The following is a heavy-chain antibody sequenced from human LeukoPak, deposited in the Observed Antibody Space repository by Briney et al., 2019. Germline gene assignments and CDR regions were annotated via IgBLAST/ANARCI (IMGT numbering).Heavy chain of an antibody. CDR1: GFTFSSYA. Sequence: PGRSLRLSCAASGFTFSSYAMHWVRQAPGKGLEWVAVISYDGSNKYYADSVKGRFTISRDNSRNTLYLQMNSLRAEDTAVYSCARDPDYSNYYYFDYWGQGTLVTVSS. D-gene: IGHD4-11*01. CDR3: ARDPDYSNYYYFDY. CDR2: ISYDGSNK. J-gene: IGHJ4*02. V-gene: IGHV3-30-3*01.